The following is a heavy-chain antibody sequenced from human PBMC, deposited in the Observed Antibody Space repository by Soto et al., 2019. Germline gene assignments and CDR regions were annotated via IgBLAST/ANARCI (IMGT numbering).Heavy chain of an antibody. CDR1: GGCISSTRYY. CDR2: TYYTGST. J-gene: IGHJ4*02. CDR3: VSGPGTTADY. V-gene: IGHV4-39*01. D-gene: IGHD1-1*01. Sequence: SETLSLTCTVAGGCISSTRYYLGWIRQPPGKGLEWIGTTYYTGSTYYNPSLKSRVTISVDMSKNQFSLKVRSVTAADTAVYYCVSGPGTTADYWGQGTLVTVSS.